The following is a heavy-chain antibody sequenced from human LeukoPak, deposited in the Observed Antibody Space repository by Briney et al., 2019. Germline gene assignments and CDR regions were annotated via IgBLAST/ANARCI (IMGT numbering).Heavy chain of an antibody. D-gene: IGHD3-9*01. CDR3: ARTSGYFGWFDP. CDR1: GGSISSSSYY. V-gene: IGHV4-61*05. Sequence: PSETLSLTCTVSGGSISSSSYYWGWIRQPPGKGLEWIGYIYYSGSTNYNPSLKSRVTISVDTSKNQFSLKLSSVTAADTAVYYCARTSGYFGWFDPWGQGTLVTVSS. CDR2: IYYSGST. J-gene: IGHJ5*02.